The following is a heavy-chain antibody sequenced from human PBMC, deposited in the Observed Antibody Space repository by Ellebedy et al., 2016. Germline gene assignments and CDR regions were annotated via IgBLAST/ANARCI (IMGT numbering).Heavy chain of an antibody. J-gene: IGHJ5*02. CDR2: IHTSGSPI. CDR1: GFIISDYS. Sequence: GESLKISXAAPGFIISDYSMNWLRQIPGMGLQWISYIHTSGSPIYYADSVKGRFTISRDNTKNSLYLHMNNLRAEDTAVYYCSRWFDPWGQGTLVTVSS. CDR3: SRWFDP. V-gene: IGHV3-48*04.